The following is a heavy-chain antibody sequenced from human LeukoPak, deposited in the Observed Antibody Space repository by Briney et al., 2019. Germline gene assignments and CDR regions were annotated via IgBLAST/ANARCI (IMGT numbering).Heavy chain of an antibody. Sequence: ASVKVSCKASGYTFTSNYMHWARQAPGQGLEWMGVINPTGGSTSYAHKFQGGITLTRDMSTSTDYLELSSLRSDDTAVYYCARDISVRDAAWWFNPWGQGTLVTVSS. D-gene: IGHD5-24*01. J-gene: IGHJ5*02. CDR1: GYTFTSNY. V-gene: IGHV1-46*01. CDR2: INPTGGST. CDR3: ARDISVRDAAWWFNP.